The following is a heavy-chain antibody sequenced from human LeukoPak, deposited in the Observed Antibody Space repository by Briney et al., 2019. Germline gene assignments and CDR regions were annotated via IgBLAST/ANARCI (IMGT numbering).Heavy chain of an antibody. J-gene: IGHJ3*02. V-gene: IGHV4-61*01. Sequence: PSETLSLICTVSGGSVSRGSHHWSWIRQPPGKGLEWIGYIDYSGSTNYNPSLKSRVTISLDTSKNQISVKLTSVTAADTAVYYCARGNSDFGTFWNDVVFDIWGQGTMVTVSS. CDR2: IDYSGST. D-gene: IGHD1-1*01. CDR3: ARGNSDFGTFWNDVVFDI. CDR1: GGSVSRGSHH.